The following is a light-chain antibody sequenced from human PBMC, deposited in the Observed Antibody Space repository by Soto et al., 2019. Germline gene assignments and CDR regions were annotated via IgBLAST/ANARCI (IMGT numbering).Light chain of an antibody. V-gene: IGKV3-15*01. CDR3: QQYIRRPLS. CDR2: DAS. CDR1: QDVTNS. Sequence: EILMTQSPATLSLSPGEGVTLSCRAAQDVTNSVAWYQQKSGQAPRLLIYDASARASGVSARFSGSGSGTDFNLTISGLQAEDFAVYFCQQYIRRPLSFGQGTRLEIK. J-gene: IGKJ5*01.